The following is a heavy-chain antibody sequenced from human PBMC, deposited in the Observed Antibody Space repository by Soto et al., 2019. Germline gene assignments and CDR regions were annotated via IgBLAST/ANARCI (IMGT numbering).Heavy chain of an antibody. V-gene: IGHV3-23*01. CDR1: GFTFSSYA. Sequence: EAQLLESGGGLVQPGGSLRLSCAASGFTFSSYAMSWVRQAPGKGLEWVSAISGSGGSTYYADSVKGRFTISRDNSKNTLYLQMNSLRAEDTAVYYCAKPPIVVVVAATLNYWGQGTLVTVSS. J-gene: IGHJ4*02. D-gene: IGHD2-15*01. CDR2: ISGSGGST. CDR3: AKPPIVVVVAATLNY.